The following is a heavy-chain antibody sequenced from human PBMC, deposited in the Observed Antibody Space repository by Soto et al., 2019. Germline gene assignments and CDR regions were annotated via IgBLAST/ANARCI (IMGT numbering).Heavy chain of an antibody. V-gene: IGHV3-30*03. CDR1: GFTFSSYG. Sequence: PGGSLRLSCADSGFTFSSYGMHWVRQAPGKGLEWVAVISYDGSNKYYADSVKGRFTISRDNSKNTLYLQMNSLRAEDTAVYYCAGFAGSYGLWGQGTLVTVSS. CDR2: ISYDGSNK. D-gene: IGHD3-10*01. J-gene: IGHJ4*02. CDR3: AGFAGSYGL.